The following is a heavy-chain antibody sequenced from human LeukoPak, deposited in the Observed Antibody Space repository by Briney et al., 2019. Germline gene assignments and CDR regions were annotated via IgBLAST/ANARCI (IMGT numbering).Heavy chain of an antibody. J-gene: IGHJ6*02. CDR3: ARDRDGYNLGYGMDV. CDR1: RDTFTSFY. CDR2: ISPIGDST. Sequence: GASVKVSCKGSRDTFTSFYVHWVRQAPGQGLEWMGLISPIGDSTEYSQKFQDRVTMTRDTSASTAYMELSSLRSEDTAVYYCARDRDGYNLGYGMDVWGQGTTVTVSS. D-gene: IGHD5-24*01. V-gene: IGHV1-46*01.